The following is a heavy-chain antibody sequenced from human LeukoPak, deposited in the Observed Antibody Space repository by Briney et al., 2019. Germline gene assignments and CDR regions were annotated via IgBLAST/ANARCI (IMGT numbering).Heavy chain of an antibody. V-gene: IGHV1-46*01. Sequence: GASVNVSCKASGYTFTSYYMHWVRHAPGQGLERMGIINPNGGSASYAQKFQGRVTMTRDTSTSTVYMELSSLRSEDTAVYYCARDWEWPRSYYFDYWGQGTLVTVSS. CDR3: ARDWEWPRSYYFDY. CDR2: INPNGGSA. J-gene: IGHJ4*02. CDR1: GYTFTSYY. D-gene: IGHD3-3*01.